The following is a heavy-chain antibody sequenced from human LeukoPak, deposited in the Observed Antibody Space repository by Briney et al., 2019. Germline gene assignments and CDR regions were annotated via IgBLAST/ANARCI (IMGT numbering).Heavy chain of an antibody. J-gene: IGHJ4*02. CDR3: AGEPTYTSSWYTSCDY. D-gene: IGHD6-13*01. V-gene: IGHV3-30*02. Sequence: GGSLRLSCVASAFTFSDYGMVWVRQAPGKGLEWVTFIRYDGTNTFYADSVKGRFIISRDNAKNSLYLHMNSLRAEDTAVYYCAGEPTYTSSWYTSCDYWGQGTLVTVSS. CDR2: IRYDGTNT. CDR1: AFTFSDYG.